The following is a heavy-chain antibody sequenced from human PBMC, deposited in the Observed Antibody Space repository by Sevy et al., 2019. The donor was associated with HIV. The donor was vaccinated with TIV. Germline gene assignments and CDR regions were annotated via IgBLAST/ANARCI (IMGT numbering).Heavy chain of an antibody. V-gene: IGHV3-23*01. CDR2: ISGSGGST. J-gene: IGHJ4*02. D-gene: IGHD6-19*01. CDR3: AKARIAVAGDSNYYFDY. CDR1: GFTFSSYA. Sequence: GGSLRLSCAASGFTFSSYAMSWVRQAPGKGLEWVSAISGSGGSTYYEDSVKGRFTISRDNSKNTLYLQMNSLRAEDTAVYYCAKARIAVAGDSNYYFDYWGQGTLVTVSS.